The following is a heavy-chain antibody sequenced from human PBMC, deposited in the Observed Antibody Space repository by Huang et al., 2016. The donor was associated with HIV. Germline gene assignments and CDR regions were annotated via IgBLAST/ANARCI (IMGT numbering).Heavy chain of an antibody. CDR2: IRYDGNND. D-gene: IGHD6-13*01. J-gene: IGHJ3*01. CDR1: GFPFSAYG. V-gene: IGHV3-30*02. Sequence: QVRLVESGGGVVQPGASLTLSFSASGFPFSAYGMDWVRQAPGKGWEGVSFIRYDGNNDYLIGSVKGRFTISRDNSNNTLYLRMNSMRPEDTAVYYCVKERGSSRARSSFDFWGQGTSVIVSS. CDR3: VKERGSSRARSSFDF.